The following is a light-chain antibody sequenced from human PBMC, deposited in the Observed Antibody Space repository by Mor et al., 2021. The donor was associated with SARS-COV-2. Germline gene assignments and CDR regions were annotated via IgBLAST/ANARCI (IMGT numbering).Light chain of an antibody. CDR3: QQYGSSPLT. CDR2: GAS. V-gene: IGKV3-20*01. Sequence: CRASQSVSSSYLAWYQQKPGQAPRLLIYGASSRSPGITDRFSGSGSGTDFTLTISRLEPEDFAVYYCQQYGSSPLTFGG. J-gene: IGKJ4*01. CDR1: QSVSSSY.